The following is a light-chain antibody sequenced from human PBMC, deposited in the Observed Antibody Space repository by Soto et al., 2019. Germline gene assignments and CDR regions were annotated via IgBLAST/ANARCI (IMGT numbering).Light chain of an antibody. V-gene: IGLV1-44*01. CDR3: AEWDGSLNVVL. Sequence: QSALTQPPSASGTPGQRVTISCSGSSSNIGTNTVNWYQQLPGSAPQLLLYSTNQRPSGVPGRFSGSKSGTSASLAISGLQSDDEADYYCAEWDGSLNVVLFGGGNKVTVL. CDR2: STN. J-gene: IGLJ2*01. CDR1: SSNIGTNT.